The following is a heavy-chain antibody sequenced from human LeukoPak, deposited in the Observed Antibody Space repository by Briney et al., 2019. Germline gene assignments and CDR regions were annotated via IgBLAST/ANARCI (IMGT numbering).Heavy chain of an antibody. J-gene: IGHJ5*02. CDR3: AKGSACTNGVCYTGISWFDP. CDR2: ISSSSSYI. V-gene: IGHV3-21*04. CDR1: GFTFSSYS. Sequence: GGSLRLSCAASGFTFSSYSMNWVRQAPGKGLEWVSSISSSSSYIYYADSVRGRFTISRDNAKNSLYLQMNSLRAEDTAVYYCAKGSACTNGVCYTGISWFDPWGQGTLVTVSS. D-gene: IGHD2-8*01.